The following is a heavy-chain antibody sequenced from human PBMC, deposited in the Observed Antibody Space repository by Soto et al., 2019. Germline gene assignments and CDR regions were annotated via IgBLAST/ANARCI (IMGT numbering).Heavy chain of an antibody. V-gene: IGHV3-23*01. D-gene: IGHD1-26*01. CDR1: GFTSSSYA. CDR2: ISASGGAT. CDR3: AKDVEGGSLYRGAFDY. J-gene: IGHJ4*02. Sequence: GGSLRLSCVASGFTSSSYAMSWVRQAPGKGLEWVAAISASGGATLHADSVKGLFTISRDNPKNTLHLQMNSLRAEDTAVYYCAKDVEGGSLYRGAFDYWGQGTQVTVSS.